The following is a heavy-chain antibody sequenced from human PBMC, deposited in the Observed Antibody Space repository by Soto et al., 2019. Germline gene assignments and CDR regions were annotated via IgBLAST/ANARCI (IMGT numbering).Heavy chain of an antibody. V-gene: IGHV1-18*04. CDR3: ARDYSMTTVTYNWFDP. D-gene: IGHD4-17*01. CDR1: GYTFTSYG. Sequence: ASVKVSCKASGYTFTSYGISWVRQAPGQGLEWMGWISAYNGNTNYAQKLQGRVTMTTDTSTSTAYMELRSLRSDDTAVYYCARDYSMTTVTYNWFDPWSQGTLVTVSS. CDR2: ISAYNGNT. J-gene: IGHJ5*02.